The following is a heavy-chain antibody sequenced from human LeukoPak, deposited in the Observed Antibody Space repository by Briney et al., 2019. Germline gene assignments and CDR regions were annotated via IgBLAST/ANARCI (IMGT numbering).Heavy chain of an antibody. V-gene: IGHV4-34*01. Sequence: SETLSLTCAVYGGSFSGYYWSWIRQPPGKGLEWIGEINHSGSTNYNPSLKSRVTISVDTSKNQFSLKLSSVTAADTAVYYCARWRQWPRTRWYFDLWGRGTLVTVSS. CDR2: INHSGST. D-gene: IGHD6-19*01. CDR1: GGSFSGYY. CDR3: ARWRQWPRTRWYFDL. J-gene: IGHJ2*01.